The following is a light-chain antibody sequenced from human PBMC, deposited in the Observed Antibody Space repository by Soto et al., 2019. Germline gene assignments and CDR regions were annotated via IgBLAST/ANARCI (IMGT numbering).Light chain of an antibody. V-gene: IGKV1-5*03. Sequence: DIQMTQSPSTLSASVGDRVTITCRASQSISSWLAWYQQKPGKAPKLLIYKASTLESGVPSRFSGSGSGTEFTLTISSLQPDDFPTYYCQQYNSWYTFGQGTKLEI. J-gene: IGKJ2*01. CDR1: QSISSW. CDR2: KAS. CDR3: QQYNSWYT.